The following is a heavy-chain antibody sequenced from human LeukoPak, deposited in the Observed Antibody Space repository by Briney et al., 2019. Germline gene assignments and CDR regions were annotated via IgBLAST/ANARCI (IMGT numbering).Heavy chain of an antibody. J-gene: IGHJ4*02. CDR2: IYSGGST. CDR1: GFTVSSNY. V-gene: IGHV3-66*01. D-gene: IGHD3-10*01. CDR3: ARDGTYYYGSGSYLIDY. Sequence: GSLRLSCAASGFTVSSNYMSWVRQAPGKGLEWVSVIYSGGSTYYADSVKGRFTISRDNSKNTLYLQMNSLRAEDTAVYYCARDGTYYYGSGSYLIDYWGQGTLVTVSS.